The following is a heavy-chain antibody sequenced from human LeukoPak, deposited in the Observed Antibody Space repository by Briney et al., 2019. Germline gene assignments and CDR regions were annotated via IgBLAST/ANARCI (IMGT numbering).Heavy chain of an antibody. Sequence: SVKVSCKASGGTFSSYAISWVRQAPGQGLEWMGGIIPIFGTANYAQKFQGRVTITTDESTSTAYMELSSLRSGDTAVYYCARVVHSGWDYNWFDPWGQGTLVTVSS. J-gene: IGHJ5*02. CDR3: ARVVHSGWDYNWFDP. CDR1: GGTFSSYA. D-gene: IGHD1-26*01. V-gene: IGHV1-69*05. CDR2: IIPIFGTA.